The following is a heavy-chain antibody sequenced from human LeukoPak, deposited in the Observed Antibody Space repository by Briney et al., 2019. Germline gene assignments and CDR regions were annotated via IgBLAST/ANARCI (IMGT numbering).Heavy chain of an antibody. CDR1: GYTFTSYG. D-gene: IGHD2-21*01. J-gene: IGHJ6*03. Sequence: GASVKVSCKASGYTFTSYGISWVRQAPGQGLEWMGWISAYNGNTNYAQKLQGRVTMTTDTSTSTAYMELRSLRSDDTAVYYCANTPGGEYYYYMDVWGKGTTVTVSS. CDR3: ANTPGGEYYYYMDV. CDR2: ISAYNGNT. V-gene: IGHV1-18*01.